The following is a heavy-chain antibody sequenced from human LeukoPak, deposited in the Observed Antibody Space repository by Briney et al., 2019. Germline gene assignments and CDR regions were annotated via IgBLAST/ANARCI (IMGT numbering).Heavy chain of an antibody. Sequence: SQTLSLTCVISGDSVSSDSAAWSWIRQSPSRGLEWLGRTYYRSKWYNEYAISVKSRITINPDTSRNQFSLHLNSVTPEDTAVYYCARGFHSYYFDYWGQGTLVTVSP. D-gene: IGHD2-15*01. V-gene: IGHV6-1*01. CDR3: ARGFHSYYFDY. CDR2: TYYRSKWYN. CDR1: GDSVSSDSAA. J-gene: IGHJ4*02.